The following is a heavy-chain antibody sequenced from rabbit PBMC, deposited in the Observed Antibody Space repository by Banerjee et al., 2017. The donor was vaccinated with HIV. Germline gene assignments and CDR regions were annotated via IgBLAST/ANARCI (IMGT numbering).Heavy chain of an antibody. Sequence: QEQLEESGGDLVKPEGTLTLTCTASGFSFSSSYGISWVRQAPGKGLEWIGCIYTGSGSTYYASWAKGRVTISKTSSTTVTMQRTRLKAEDTATEGGEREGRGGGADFNLWGPGTLVTVS. CDR1: GFSFSSSYG. D-gene: IGHD4-1*01. J-gene: IGHJ4*01. CDR2: IYTGSGST. CDR3: EREGRGGGADFNL. V-gene: IGHV1S45*01.